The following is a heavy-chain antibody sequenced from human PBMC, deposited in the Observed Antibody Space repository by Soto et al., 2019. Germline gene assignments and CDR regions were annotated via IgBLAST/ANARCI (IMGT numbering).Heavy chain of an antibody. V-gene: IGHV4-59*08. J-gene: IGHJ4*02. Sequence: SETLSLTCTVSGCSISSYYWSWIRQPPGKGLEWIGYIYYSGSTNYNPSLKSRVTISVDTSKNQFSLKLSSVTAADTAMYYCARRYGSCFEYWGQGTLLTVSS. CDR1: GCSISSYY. D-gene: IGHD5-18*01. CDR2: IYYSGST. CDR3: ARRYGSCFEY.